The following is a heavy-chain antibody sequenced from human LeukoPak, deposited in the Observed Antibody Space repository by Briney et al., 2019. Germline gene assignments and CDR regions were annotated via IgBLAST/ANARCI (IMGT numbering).Heavy chain of an antibody. CDR2: ISYDGSNK. V-gene: IGHV3-30-3*01. Sequence: GGSLRLSCAASGFTFSSYAMHWVRQAPGKGLEWVAVISYDGSNKYYADSVKGRFTISRDNSKNTLYLQVNSLRAEDTAVYYCARGLGEVRGATRGSAFDIWGQGTMVTVSS. CDR3: ARGLGEVRGATRGSAFDI. D-gene: IGHD1-26*01. CDR1: GFTFSSYA. J-gene: IGHJ3*02.